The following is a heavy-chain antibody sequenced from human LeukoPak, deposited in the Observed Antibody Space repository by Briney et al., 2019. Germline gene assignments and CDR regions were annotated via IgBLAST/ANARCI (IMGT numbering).Heavy chain of an antibody. V-gene: IGHV1-69*13. CDR1: GYTLTELS. J-gene: IGHJ3*02. D-gene: IGHD3-22*01. Sequence: SVKVSCKVSGYTLTELSMHWVRQAPGQGLEWMGGIIPIFGTANYAQKFQGRVTITADESTSTAYMELSSLRSEDTAVYYCARVPTMIVVALQGAFDIWGQGTMVTVSS. CDR2: IIPIFGTA. CDR3: ARVPTMIVVALQGAFDI.